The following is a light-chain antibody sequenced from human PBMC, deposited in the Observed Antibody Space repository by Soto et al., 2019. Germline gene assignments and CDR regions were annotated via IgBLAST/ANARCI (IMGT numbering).Light chain of an antibody. Sequence: QAVVTQEPSLTESPGGTVTLTCGSSTGAVTSGHYPYWFQQKPGQAPRTLIYDTNNKQSWTPARFSGSLLGGKAALTLSGAQPEDEAEYYCLLSYRGALVMFGGGTKLTVL. CDR3: LLSYRGALVM. CDR2: DTN. V-gene: IGLV7-46*01. CDR1: TGAVTSGHY. J-gene: IGLJ3*02.